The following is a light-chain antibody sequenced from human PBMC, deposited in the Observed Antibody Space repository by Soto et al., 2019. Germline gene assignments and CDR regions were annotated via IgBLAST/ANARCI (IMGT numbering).Light chain of an antibody. CDR3: QQHSNYPLT. J-gene: IGKJ4*01. CDR2: KAS. V-gene: IGKV1-5*03. Sequence: DIPMTQSPSTLSASVGDRVTITCRASQSISSWLAWYQQKPGKAPKLLIYKASSLESGVPSRFSGSVSGTEFTLTIRSLQPDDFATYYCQQHSNYPLTFGGGTKVEIK. CDR1: QSISSW.